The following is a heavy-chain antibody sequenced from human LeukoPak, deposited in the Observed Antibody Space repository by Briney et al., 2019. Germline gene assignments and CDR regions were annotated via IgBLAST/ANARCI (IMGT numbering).Heavy chain of an antibody. V-gene: IGHV3-48*01. CDR2: ISSSSSTI. Sequence: QAGGSLRLSCAASGFTFSSYSMNWVRQAPGKGLEWVSYISSSSSTIYYADSVKGRFTISRDNAKNSLYLQMNSLRAEDTAVYYCARVYYDILTGYGHWGQGTLVTVSS. J-gene: IGHJ4*02. D-gene: IGHD3-9*01. CDR1: GFTFSSYS. CDR3: ARVYYDILTGYGH.